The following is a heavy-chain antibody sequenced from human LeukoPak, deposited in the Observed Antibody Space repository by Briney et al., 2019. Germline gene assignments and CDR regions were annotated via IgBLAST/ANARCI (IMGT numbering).Heavy chain of an antibody. J-gene: IGHJ4*02. D-gene: IGHD3/OR15-3a*01. CDR3: AKDSDGPRD. Sequence: AGGSLRLSCAASGFSLSSYSMDWFRQTPGKGLEWISYISSSSNTIYYADSVEGRFTISRDNAKNALYLQMNNLRAEDTAVYYCAKDSDGPRDWSQGTLVTVSS. CDR2: ISSSSNTI. CDR1: GFSLSSYS. V-gene: IGHV3-48*01.